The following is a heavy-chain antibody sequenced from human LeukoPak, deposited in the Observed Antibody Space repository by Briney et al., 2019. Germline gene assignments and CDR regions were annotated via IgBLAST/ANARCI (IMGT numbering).Heavy chain of an antibody. CDR1: GFTFSSHS. CDR3: ASSSVKRSDY. CDR2: ISPSGNYI. Sequence: PGGSLRLSCAASGFTFSSHSMNWVRQAPGKGLEWVSSISPSGNYIYYAESVEGRFTISRDNAKNSLYLQMNSLRAEDTAVYYCASSSVKRSDYWGQGTLVTVSS. D-gene: IGHD1-1*01. V-gene: IGHV3-21*01. J-gene: IGHJ4*02.